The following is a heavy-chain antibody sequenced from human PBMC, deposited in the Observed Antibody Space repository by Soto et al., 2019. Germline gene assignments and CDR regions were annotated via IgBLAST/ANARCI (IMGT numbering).Heavy chain of an antibody. V-gene: IGHV3-9*01. J-gene: IGHJ5*02. D-gene: IGHD3-9*01. Sequence: EVQLVESGGGLVQPGRSLRLSCAASGFTFDDYAMHWVRQAPGKGLEWVSGISWNSGSIGYADSVKGRFTISRDNAKNSLYLQMNSLRAEDTALYYCAKGNYDILTGPTTWGQGTLVTVSS. CDR1: GFTFDDYA. CDR3: AKGNYDILTGPTT. CDR2: ISWNSGSI.